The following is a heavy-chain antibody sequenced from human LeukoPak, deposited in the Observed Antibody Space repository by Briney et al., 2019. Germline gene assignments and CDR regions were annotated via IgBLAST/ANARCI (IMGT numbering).Heavy chain of an antibody. D-gene: IGHD3-22*01. CDR1: GYTFTSYY. Sequence: ASVKVSCKASGYTFTSYYMHWVRQAPGQGLEWMGIINPSGGSTSYAQKFQGRVTMTRDTSTSTVYMELSSLRSEDTAVYYCARVKAGERTYYYDSSGYYLFDYWGQGTLVTVSS. CDR2: INPSGGST. J-gene: IGHJ4*02. CDR3: ARVKAGERTYYYDSSGYYLFDY. V-gene: IGHV1-46*01.